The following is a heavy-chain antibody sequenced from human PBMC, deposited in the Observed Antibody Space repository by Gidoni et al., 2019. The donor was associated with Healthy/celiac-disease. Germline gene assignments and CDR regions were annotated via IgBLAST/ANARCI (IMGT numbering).Heavy chain of an antibody. Sequence: QVQLLQSGAEAKKPGASVKASCKASGYTFSSYYMHWVRQAPGQGLEWMGIINTSGGRTSYAQKCQGRVTMTRDTSTSTVYMELSSLRSEDTAVYYCARVPYNWNYVRDYYYGMDVWGQGTTVTVSS. CDR1: GYTFSSYY. D-gene: IGHD1-7*01. V-gene: IGHV1-46*01. CDR3: ARVPYNWNYVRDYYYGMDV. CDR2: INTSGGRT. J-gene: IGHJ6*02.